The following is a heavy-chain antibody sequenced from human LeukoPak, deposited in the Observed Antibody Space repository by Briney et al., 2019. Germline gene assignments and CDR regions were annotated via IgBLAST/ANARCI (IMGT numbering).Heavy chain of an antibody. CDR1: GGSISSYY. V-gene: IGHV4-4*07. J-gene: IGHJ4*02. D-gene: IGHD6-13*01. CDR2: IYTSGST. Sequence: SETLSLTCTVSGGSISSYYWSWIRQPAGKGLEWIGRIYTSGSTNYNPSFKSRVTMSVDTSKNQFSLKLSSVTAADTAVYYCARMGRSMQQLDYWGQGTLVTVSS. CDR3: ARMGRSMQQLDY.